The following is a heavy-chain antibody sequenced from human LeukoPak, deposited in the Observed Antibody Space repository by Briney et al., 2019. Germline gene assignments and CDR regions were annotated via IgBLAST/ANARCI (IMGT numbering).Heavy chain of an antibody. CDR2: ISTDNGDA. CDR3: AIGITMVRGLDY. D-gene: IGHD3-10*01. CDR1: GYTFTSHG. V-gene: IGHV1-18*01. J-gene: IGHJ4*02. Sequence: ASVKVSCKASGYTFTSHGISWVRQAPGQGLEWMGWISTDNGDATYAQKLQGRVTMTTDTSTDTVYMELSSLRSEDTAVYYCAIGITMVRGLDYWGQGTLVTVSS.